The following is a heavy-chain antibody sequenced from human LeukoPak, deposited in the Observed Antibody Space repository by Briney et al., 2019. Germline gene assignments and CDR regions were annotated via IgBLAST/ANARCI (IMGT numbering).Heavy chain of an antibody. J-gene: IGHJ4*02. V-gene: IGHV3-20*01. D-gene: IGHD4-17*01. CDR2: INWSGIST. Sequence: PSETLSLTCTVSGGSINNYYWNWIRQPPGKGLEWVSGINWSGISTDYADSVKGRFTISRDNANNSLYLQMNSLRAEDTALYHCARFRGTTVTTGYFDYWGQGNLVTVSS. CDR3: ARFRGTTVTTGYFDY. CDR1: GGSINNYY.